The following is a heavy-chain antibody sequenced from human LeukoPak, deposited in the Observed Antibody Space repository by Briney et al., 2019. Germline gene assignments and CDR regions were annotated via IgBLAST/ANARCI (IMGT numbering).Heavy chain of an antibody. Sequence: PGGSLRLSCAASGFTFSSYAMSWVRQAPGKGLEWVPAISGSGGSTYYADSVKGRFTISRDNSKNTLYLQMNSLRAEDTAVYYCAKMDQLLDLFDYWGQGTLVTVSS. J-gene: IGHJ4*02. CDR2: ISGSGGST. CDR1: GFTFSSYA. CDR3: AKMDQLLDLFDY. V-gene: IGHV3-23*01. D-gene: IGHD2-2*01.